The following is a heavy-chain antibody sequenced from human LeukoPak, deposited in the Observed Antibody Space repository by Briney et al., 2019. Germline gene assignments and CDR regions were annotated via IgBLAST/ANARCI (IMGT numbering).Heavy chain of an antibody. V-gene: IGHV3-11*04. Sequence: GGSLRLSCAASGFTFSDYYMGWIRQAPGKGLQWVSYISASGDTIYYADSVKGRFTISRDNAKNSLYLQMNSLRAEDTAVYYCAELGITMIGGVWGKGTTVTISS. D-gene: IGHD3-10*02. CDR3: AELGITMIGGV. J-gene: IGHJ6*04. CDR2: ISASGDTI. CDR1: GFTFSDYY.